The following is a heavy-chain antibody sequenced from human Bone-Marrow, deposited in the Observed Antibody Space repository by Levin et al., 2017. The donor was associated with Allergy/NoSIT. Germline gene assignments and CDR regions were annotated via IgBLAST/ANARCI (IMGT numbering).Heavy chain of an antibody. J-gene: IGHJ6*03. V-gene: IGHV4-61*01. CDR3: ARDLDYYYYMDV. CDR1: GTSINSGSNH. Sequence: SETLSLTCTVYGTSINSGSNHWSWIRQSPGKGLEWIGYIDYSGSTTYNPSLRSRVTISADTSKNQFSLTLTSVTAADMAVHYCARDLDYYYYMDVWGKGTTVTVSS. CDR2: IDYSGST.